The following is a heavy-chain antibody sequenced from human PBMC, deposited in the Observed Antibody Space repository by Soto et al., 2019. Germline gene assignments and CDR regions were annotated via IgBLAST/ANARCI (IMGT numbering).Heavy chain of an antibody. V-gene: IGHV1-18*01. CDR2: ISAYSGNT. D-gene: IGHD6-13*01. CDR1: GYTLTTYG. Sequence: GASVKVSCKASGYTLTTYGITWVRQAPGQGLEWMGWISAYSGNTNYAQKFQGRVTMTTDTSTSTAYMEVRSLRTDDTAVYYCARDASSNLDVRGLGTTVTVSS. J-gene: IGHJ6*02. CDR3: ARDASSNLDV.